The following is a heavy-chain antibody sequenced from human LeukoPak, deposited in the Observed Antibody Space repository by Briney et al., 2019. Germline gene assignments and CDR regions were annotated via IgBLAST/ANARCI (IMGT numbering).Heavy chain of an antibody. V-gene: IGHV3-48*03. D-gene: IGHD3-9*01. CDR1: GFTSSSYE. CDR2: ISSSGSTI. CDR3: ARDGNDILTGYYPQPPDFDY. J-gene: IGHJ4*02. Sequence: PGGSLRLSCAASGFTSSSYEMNWVRQAPGKGLEWVSYISSSGSTIYYADSVKGRFTISRDNAKNSLYLQMNSLRAEDTAVYYCARDGNDILTGYYPQPPDFDYWGQGTLVTVSS.